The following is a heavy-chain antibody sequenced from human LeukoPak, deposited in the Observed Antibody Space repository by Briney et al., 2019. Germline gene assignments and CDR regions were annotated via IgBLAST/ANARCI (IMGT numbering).Heavy chain of an antibody. J-gene: IGHJ4*02. CDR2: IKQDGSEI. D-gene: IGHD1-26*01. CDR3: ARDNMLGYYFDY. V-gene: IGHV3-7*01. CDR1: GFTFSSYW. Sequence: GGSLRLSCATSGFTFSSYWMSWVRQAPGEGLEWVANIKQDGSEIYYVDSVRGRFTISRDNAKNSLYLQMNSLRAGDTAVYFCARDNMLGYYFDYWGQGTLVTVSS.